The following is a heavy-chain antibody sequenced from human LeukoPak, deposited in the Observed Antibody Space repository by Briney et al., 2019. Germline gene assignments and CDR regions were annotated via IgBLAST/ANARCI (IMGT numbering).Heavy chain of an antibody. CDR1: GVTFSSYS. D-gene: IGHD3/OR15-3a*01. CDR3: ARDSAGTGGYDY. Sequence: PGGSLRLSCAASGVTFSSYSMNWVRQAPGKWLEWVSSISSSSSYIYYAASVKGRFTISRDNAKNSLSLQMNSLRAEDTAVYYCARDSAGTGGYDYWGQGTLVTVSS. V-gene: IGHV3-21*01. J-gene: IGHJ4*02. CDR2: ISSSSSYI.